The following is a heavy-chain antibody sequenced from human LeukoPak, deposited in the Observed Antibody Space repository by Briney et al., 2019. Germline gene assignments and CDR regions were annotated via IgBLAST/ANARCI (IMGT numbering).Heavy chain of an antibody. CDR3: ARGTGAGLVQAYYFDY. V-gene: IGHV3-21*01. D-gene: IGHD3/OR15-3a*01. CDR2: ISSSSTYI. CDR1: GFTLSSYS. J-gene: IGHJ4*02. Sequence: GGSLSLPCAASGFTLSSYSMIWVREAPGKGLECVSSISSSSTYIYYADSVKGRFTISRDNANNSLYLQMNSLRAEDTAVYYCARGTGAGLVQAYYFDYWGQGTLVTVSS.